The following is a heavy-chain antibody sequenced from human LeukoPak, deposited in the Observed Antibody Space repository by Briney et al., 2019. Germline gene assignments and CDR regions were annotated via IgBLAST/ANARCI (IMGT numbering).Heavy chain of an antibody. CDR3: ARDLSGYVAAPNYFDY. Sequence: ASVKLSCKASGYTFTSYGISWVRQAPGQGLERMGWISAYNGNTNYAQKLQGRVTMTTDTSTSTAYMELRSLRSDDTAVYYCARDLSGYVAAPNYFDYWGQGTLVTVSS. CDR1: GYTFTSYG. V-gene: IGHV1-18*01. CDR2: ISAYNGNT. J-gene: IGHJ4*02. D-gene: IGHD2-15*01.